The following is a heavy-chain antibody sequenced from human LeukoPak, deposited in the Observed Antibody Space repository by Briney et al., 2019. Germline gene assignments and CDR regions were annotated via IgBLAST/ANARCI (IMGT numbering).Heavy chain of an antibody. D-gene: IGHD6-13*01. J-gene: IGHJ4*02. CDR2: ISSSSSTI. Sequence: GGSLRLSCAVSGLTFSSHSMNWVRQAPGKGLEWLSHISSSSSTIYYADSVKGRFTISRDNAKNSLYLQMNSLRAEDTAVYYCASWAGTATGFSGPFDYWGQETLVTVSS. CDR1: GLTFSSHS. CDR3: ASWAGTATGFSGPFDY. V-gene: IGHV3-48*01.